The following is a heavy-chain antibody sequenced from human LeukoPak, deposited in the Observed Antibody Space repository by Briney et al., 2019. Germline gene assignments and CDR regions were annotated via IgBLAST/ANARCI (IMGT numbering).Heavy chain of an antibody. CDR1: GFTSSSYS. Sequence: GGSLRLSCAASGFTSSSYSMNWVRQAPGRGLEWISYISRDSDIRYYADSVRGRFHISRDNARNSLYLQMNSLRAEDTAVYYCATHGYSELRYFDWSTNEWGQGTLVTVSS. J-gene: IGHJ4*02. CDR2: ISRDSDIR. V-gene: IGHV3-48*01. CDR3: ATHGYSELRYFDWSTNE. D-gene: IGHD3-9*01.